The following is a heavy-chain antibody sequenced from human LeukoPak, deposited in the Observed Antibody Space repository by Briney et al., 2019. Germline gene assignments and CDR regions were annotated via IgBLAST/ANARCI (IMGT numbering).Heavy chain of an antibody. CDR2: IYYIGST. D-gene: IGHD1-26*01. J-gene: IGHJ6*02. CDR3: ASFNGSQVYYYYGMDV. V-gene: IGHV4-59*01. CDR1: GGSISSYY. Sequence: SESLSLTCTVSGGSISSYYWSWIRQPPGKGLEWIGYIYYIGSTNYNPSLKSRVTISVDTSKNQFSLKLSSVTAADTAVYCCASFNGSQVYYYYGMDVWGQGTTVTVSS.